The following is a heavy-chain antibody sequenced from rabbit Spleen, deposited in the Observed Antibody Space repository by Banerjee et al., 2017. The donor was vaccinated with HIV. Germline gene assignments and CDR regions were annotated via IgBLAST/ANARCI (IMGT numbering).Heavy chain of an antibody. D-gene: IGHD8-1*01. CDR2: IAGSSSGFT. CDR3: ARDTGSSFSSYVMDL. Sequence: QSLEESGGGLVKPGAYLTLTSKASGFSFSSSYSMYWVRQAPGKGLEWIACIAGSSSGFTSSATWTKGRFTCSKTSSTTVTLQMTRLTAADTATYFCARDTGSSFSSYVMDLWGPGTLVTVS. J-gene: IGHJ6*01. CDR1: GFSFSSSYS. V-gene: IGHV1S40*01.